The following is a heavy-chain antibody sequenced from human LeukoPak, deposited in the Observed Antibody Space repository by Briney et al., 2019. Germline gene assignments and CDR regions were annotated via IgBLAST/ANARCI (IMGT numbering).Heavy chain of an antibody. Sequence: GGSLRLSCAASGFTFNNYAMNWVRQAPGKGLEWVSSISGSGGNTYYADSVKGRFTISRDNSKNTLYLQMDSLRAEDTAVYYCARGEISRPFDYWGQGTLVTVSS. D-gene: IGHD2/OR15-2a*01. V-gene: IGHV3-23*01. CDR1: GFTFNNYA. CDR3: ARGEISRPFDY. CDR2: ISGSGGNT. J-gene: IGHJ4*02.